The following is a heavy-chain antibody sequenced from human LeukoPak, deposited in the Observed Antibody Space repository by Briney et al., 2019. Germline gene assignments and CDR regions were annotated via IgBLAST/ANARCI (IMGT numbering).Heavy chain of an antibody. CDR1: GFTFSSYA. Sequence: GGSLRLSCAGSGFTFSSYAMNWVRQAPGKGLEWVSGISGSGGSTYYADSVKGRFPISRDDSRNTLYLQMNSLRGDDTAVYYCAKDVGKWESLHFFDYWGQGTLVTVSS. J-gene: IGHJ4*02. D-gene: IGHD1-26*01. V-gene: IGHV3-23*01. CDR3: AKDVGKWESLHFFDY. CDR2: ISGSGGST.